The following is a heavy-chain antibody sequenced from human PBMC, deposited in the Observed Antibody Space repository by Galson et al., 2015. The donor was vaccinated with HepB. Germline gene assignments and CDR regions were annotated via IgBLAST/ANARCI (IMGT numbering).Heavy chain of an antibody. V-gene: IGHV3-64D*06. CDR3: VKVTAQSSSWYYFDY. D-gene: IGHD6-13*01. Sequence: SLRLSCAASGFTFSSYAMHWVRQAPGKGLEYVSAISSNGGSTYYADSVKGRFTISRDNSKNTLYLQMSSLRAEDTAVYYCVKVTAQSSSWYYFDYWGQGTLVTVSS. CDR1: GFTFSSYA. CDR2: ISSNGGST. J-gene: IGHJ4*02.